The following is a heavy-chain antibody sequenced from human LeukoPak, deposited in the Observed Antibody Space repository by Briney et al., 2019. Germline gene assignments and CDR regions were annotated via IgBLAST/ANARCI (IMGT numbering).Heavy chain of an antibody. D-gene: IGHD2-15*01. Sequence: PGGSLRLSCAASGFTFSNYAMSWVRQAPGKGLEWVSAISGSGGSTYYPDSVKGRFTISRDNSKNTLYLQMNSLRAEDTPVYSGAKETYKVGSVAPLFDYWGQGTLVTVSS. CDR1: GFTFSNYA. V-gene: IGHV3-23*01. J-gene: IGHJ4*02. CDR3: AKETYKVGSVAPLFDY. CDR2: ISGSGGST.